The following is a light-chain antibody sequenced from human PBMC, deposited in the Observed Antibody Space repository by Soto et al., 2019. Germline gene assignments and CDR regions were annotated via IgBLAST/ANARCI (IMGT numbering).Light chain of an antibody. CDR2: GNS. CDR1: SSNIGAGYD. J-gene: IGLJ1*01. V-gene: IGLV1-40*01. CDR3: QSYDSSLSGV. Sequence: QSALTQPPSASGSPGQRVTISCTGSSSNIGAGYDVHWYQQFPGTAPKLLIYGNSNRPSGVPDRFSGSKSGTSASLAITGLQAEDEADYYCQSYDSSLSGVFGSGTKLTVL.